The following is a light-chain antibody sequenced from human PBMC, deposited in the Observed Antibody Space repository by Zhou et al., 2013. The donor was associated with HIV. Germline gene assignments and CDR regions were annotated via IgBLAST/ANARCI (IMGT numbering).Light chain of an antibody. CDR3: QQSYSTPPT. V-gene: IGKV1-39*01. CDR1: QSISTY. CDR2: AAS. Sequence: DIQMTQSPSSLSTSVGDRVTITCRASQSISTYLNWYHQKPGKAPKLLIYAASSLQSGVPSRFNGSGSGTDFTLTISSLQPEDFATYYCQQSYSTPPTFGQGTKLEIK. J-gene: IGKJ2*01.